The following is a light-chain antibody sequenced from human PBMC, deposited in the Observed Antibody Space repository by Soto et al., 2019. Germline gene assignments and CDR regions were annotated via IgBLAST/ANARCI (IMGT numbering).Light chain of an antibody. CDR2: AAS. CDR3: QQFNNLPTT. CDR1: QSVGDN. Sequence: EIVMTQSPATLSVSPGDRATLSCRASQSVGDNLAWYQQKPGQAPRLLIFAASTRATGVPARFSGSGSGTDVTLTICSLQSEDFAVYFCQQFNNLPTTFGHGTRLE. V-gene: IGKV3D-15*01. J-gene: IGKJ5*01.